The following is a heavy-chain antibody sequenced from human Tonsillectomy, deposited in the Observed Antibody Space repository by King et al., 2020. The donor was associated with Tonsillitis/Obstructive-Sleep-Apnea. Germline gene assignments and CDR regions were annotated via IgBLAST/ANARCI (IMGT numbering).Heavy chain of an antibody. CDR3: ARDAPDNSDDYGSWFDP. V-gene: IGHV1-46*01. Sequence: VQLVESGAEVKKPGASVKVSCKASGYTFTTYFMHWVRQAPGQGLEWMGIVNPSGGSTIYAQKFQGRVTMTRDTSTSTVYMELSSRRSEDTAVYYCARDAPDNSDDYGSWFDPWGKGTLVTVSS. CDR1: GYTFTTYF. D-gene: IGHD3-22*01. CDR2: VNPSGGST. J-gene: IGHJ5*02.